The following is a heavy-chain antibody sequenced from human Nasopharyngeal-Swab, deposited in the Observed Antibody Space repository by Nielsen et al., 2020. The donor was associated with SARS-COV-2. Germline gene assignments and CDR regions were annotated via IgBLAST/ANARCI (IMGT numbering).Heavy chain of an antibody. J-gene: IGHJ4*02. V-gene: IGHV4-39*02. D-gene: IGHD6-13*01. CDR2: IFHSGSA. CDR3: ARSSWFWDLAY. Sequence: SETLSLTCTVSGGSIRSSTFYWGRIRQPPGKGLEWIGSIFHSGSAYYNPSLQRRVTLSVDPSKNHFSLKLSSVTAADTAIYYCARSSWFWDLAYWGQGTLVPVSA. CDR1: GGSIRSSTFY.